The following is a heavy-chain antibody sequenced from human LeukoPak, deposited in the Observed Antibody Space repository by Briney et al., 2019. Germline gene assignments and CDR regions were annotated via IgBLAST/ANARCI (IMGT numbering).Heavy chain of an antibody. J-gene: IGHJ4*02. D-gene: IGHD2-2*02. Sequence: ASVKVSCKTSGYSFTSQDMHWVRQAPGQRLEWVGCISPDNGNAQYSQEFQGRVTITRDTSARTAYMELSSLRSEDMAVYYCTLYNYWGQGTLVTVSS. CDR2: ISPDNGNA. CDR1: GYSFTSQD. CDR3: TLYNY. V-gene: IGHV1-3*03.